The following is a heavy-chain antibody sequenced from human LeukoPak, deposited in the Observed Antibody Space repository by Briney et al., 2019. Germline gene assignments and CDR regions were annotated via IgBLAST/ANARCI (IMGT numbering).Heavy chain of an antibody. CDR2: ISWNSGSI. Sequence: PGRSLRLSCAASGYTFDDYAMHWVRQAPGKGLEWVSGISWNSGSIGYADSVKGRFTISRDNAKNSLYLQMSSLRAEDTALYYCAKDTVVLTVTGPGDYWGQGTLVTVSS. CDR3: AKDTVVLTVTGPGDY. D-gene: IGHD4-17*01. V-gene: IGHV3-9*01. J-gene: IGHJ4*02. CDR1: GYTFDDYA.